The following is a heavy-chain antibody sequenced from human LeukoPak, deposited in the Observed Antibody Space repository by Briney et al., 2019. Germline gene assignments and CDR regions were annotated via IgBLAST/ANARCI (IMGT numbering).Heavy chain of an antibody. CDR3: ARGLPGGVAGYFDY. D-gene: IGHD3-16*01. J-gene: IGHJ4*02. CDR1: GFIFSSNY. Sequence: GGSLRLSCAASGFIFSSNYMNWVRQAPGKGLEWVSVIYSGGTTYYTDSVKGRFTISRDNSKNTLYLQMNSLRTEDTAVYYCARGLPGGVAGYFDYWGQGTLVTVSS. V-gene: IGHV3-53*01. CDR2: IYSGGTT.